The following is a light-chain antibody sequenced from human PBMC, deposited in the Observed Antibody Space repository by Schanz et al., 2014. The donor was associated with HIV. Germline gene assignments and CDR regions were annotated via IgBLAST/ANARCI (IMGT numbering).Light chain of an antibody. CDR1: QSVGSN. CDR3: QQYGSSSWT. V-gene: IGKV3D-15*01. CDR2: GAS. J-gene: IGKJ1*01. Sequence: EIVMTQSPATPSVSPGERATLSCRASQSVGSNLAWYQQKTGQAPRLLIYGASIRATGIPARFSGSGSGTDFTLTINSLEPEDFAVYYCQQYGSSSWTFGQGTKVDLK.